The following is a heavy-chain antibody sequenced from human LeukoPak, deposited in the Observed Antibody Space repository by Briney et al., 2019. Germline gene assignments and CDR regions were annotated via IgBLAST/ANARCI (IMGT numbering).Heavy chain of an antibody. J-gene: IGHJ4*02. CDR1: GYSISSGYY. CDR3: ARGWDCSITSCYAIDY. CDR2: IFHSGSA. V-gene: IGHV4-38-2*01. Sequence: SETLSFTCAVSGYSISSGYYWGWIRQPPGKGLEWIGSIFHSGSAYYNPSLKSRVTISIDTSKNQFSLKLSSVAAADTAVYYCARGWDCSITSCYAIDYWGQGTLVTVSS. D-gene: IGHD2-2*01.